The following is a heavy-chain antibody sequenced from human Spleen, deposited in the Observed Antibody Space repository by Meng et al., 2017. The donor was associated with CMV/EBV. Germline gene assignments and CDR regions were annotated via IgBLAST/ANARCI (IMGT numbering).Heavy chain of an antibody. D-gene: IGHD3-16*02. Sequence: GESLKISCAASGFTFSNYAIHWVRQAPGKGLEWVALVSNDGTNKYYADSVKNRFTISRDSSRNTVYLQMSSLRAEDTAVYYCARDLYDYIWGVYRSTLAYWGQGTLVTVSS. J-gene: IGHJ4*02. CDR1: GFTFSNYA. CDR2: VSNDGTNK. V-gene: IGHV3-30-3*01. CDR3: ARDLYDYIWGVYRSTLAY.